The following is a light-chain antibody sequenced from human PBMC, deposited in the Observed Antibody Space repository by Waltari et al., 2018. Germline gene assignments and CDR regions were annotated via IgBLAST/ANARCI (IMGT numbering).Light chain of an antibody. J-gene: IGLJ2*01. CDR3: FSYAGSNSFA. CDR1: SNDIGSYNF. Sequence: QSALTQPASVSGSPGQSITVSCIGTSNDIGSYNFVSWFQQHPGRAPKLMIYDVSGRPLGVSNRFSGSKSGNTASLTICGLQAEDEADYYCFSYAGSNSFAFGGGTRVTVL. V-gene: IGLV2-23*02. CDR2: DVS.